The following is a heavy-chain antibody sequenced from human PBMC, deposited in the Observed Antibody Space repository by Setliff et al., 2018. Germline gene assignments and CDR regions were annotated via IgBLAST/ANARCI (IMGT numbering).Heavy chain of an antibody. CDR2: ISVYSGDA. V-gene: IGHV1-18*01. J-gene: IGHJ4*02. D-gene: IGHD3-3*02. CDR3: ARDPTNHFWSAYWPF. Sequence: GASVKVSCKASGGTFSIFVFSWVRQAPGQGLEWMGGISVYSGDASYVQKFQGRVTMTADTSTSTVYMELRSLRSDDTAVYFCARDPTNHFWSAYWPFWGQGTLVTVSS. CDR1: GGTFSIFV.